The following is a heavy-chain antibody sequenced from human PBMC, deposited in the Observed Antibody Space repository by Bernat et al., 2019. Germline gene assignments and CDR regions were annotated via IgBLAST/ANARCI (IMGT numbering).Heavy chain of an antibody. CDR3: ARTGITMVRGVTNDAFDI. D-gene: IGHD3-10*01. CDR2: ISSSSSYI. CDR1: GFTFSSYS. J-gene: IGHJ3*02. Sequence: LVESGGGLVKPGGSLRLSCAASGFTFSSYSMNWVRQAPGKGLEWVSYISSSSSYIYYADSVKGRFTISRDNAKNSLYLQMNSLRAEDTAVYYCARTGITMVRGVTNDAFDIWGQGTMVTVSS. V-gene: IGHV3-21*05.